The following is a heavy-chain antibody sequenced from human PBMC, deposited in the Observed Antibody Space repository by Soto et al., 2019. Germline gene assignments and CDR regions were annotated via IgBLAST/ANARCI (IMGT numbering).Heavy chain of an antibody. CDR3: ARAPSHGWYQHFDY. V-gene: IGHV5-51*01. J-gene: IGHJ4*02. Sequence: GESLKISCEASGYGFASYWIGWVRQMPGKGLEWMGVTYPGDSDTRYSPSFQGHVTISADKSINTAYLQWNSLEASDTAIYYCARAPSHGWYQHFDYWGQGTLVTVSS. D-gene: IGHD6-19*01. CDR2: TYPGDSDT. CDR1: GYGFASYW.